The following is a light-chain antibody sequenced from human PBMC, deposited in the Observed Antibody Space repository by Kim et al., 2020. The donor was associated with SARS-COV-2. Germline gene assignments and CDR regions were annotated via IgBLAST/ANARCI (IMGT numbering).Light chain of an antibody. CDR1: QSVSDNF. J-gene: IGKJ2*01. Sequence: SPGERATHSCRASQSVSDNFLAWYQQNPGQAPRLLIYRASNRATGIPDRFSGSGSGTDFSLTISRLDPEDFAVYYCQQYDISPYTFGQGTKLEIK. CDR3: QQYDISPYT. CDR2: RAS. V-gene: IGKV3-20*01.